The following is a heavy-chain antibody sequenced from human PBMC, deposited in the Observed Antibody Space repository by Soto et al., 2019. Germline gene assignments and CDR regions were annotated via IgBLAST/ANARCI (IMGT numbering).Heavy chain of an antibody. J-gene: IGHJ2*01. D-gene: IGHD4-17*01. V-gene: IGHV1-69*13. CDR3: ARDGRTMTNWYFDL. CDR1: GGTFSTYG. Sequence: AASVKVSCKASGGTFSTYGISWVRQAPGQGLEWMGGIIPVFGTTNYAQKFQGRVTITADESTSTAYMQLSSLRSEDTAVYYCARDGRTMTNWYFDLWGRGTLVTVSS. CDR2: IIPVFGTT.